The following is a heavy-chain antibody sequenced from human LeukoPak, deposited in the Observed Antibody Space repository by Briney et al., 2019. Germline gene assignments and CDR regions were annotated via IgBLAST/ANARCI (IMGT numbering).Heavy chain of an antibody. Sequence: PSETLSPTCTVSGGSISSYYWSWIRQPPGKGLEWIGYIYYSGSTNYNPSLKSRVTISVDTSKNQFSLKLSSVTAADTAVYYCARAYGGNSYILYNWCDPWGQGTLVTVSS. CDR3: ARAYGGNSYILYNWCDP. V-gene: IGHV4-59*01. D-gene: IGHD4-23*01. CDR2: IYYSGST. CDR1: GGSISSYY. J-gene: IGHJ5*02.